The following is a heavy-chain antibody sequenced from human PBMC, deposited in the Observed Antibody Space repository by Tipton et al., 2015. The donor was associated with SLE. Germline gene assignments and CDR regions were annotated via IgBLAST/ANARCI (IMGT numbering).Heavy chain of an antibody. CDR3: ARGKSSGWYVPGIDY. D-gene: IGHD6-19*01. CDR2: ISSSSYI. J-gene: IGHJ4*02. CDR1: GFTFSSYS. V-gene: IGHV3-21*03. Sequence: SLRLSCAASGFTFSSYSMNWVRQAPGKGLEWVSSISSSSYIYYADSVKGRFTISRDNAKNSLYLQMNSLRAEDTAVYYCARGKSSGWYVPGIDYWGQGTLVTVSS.